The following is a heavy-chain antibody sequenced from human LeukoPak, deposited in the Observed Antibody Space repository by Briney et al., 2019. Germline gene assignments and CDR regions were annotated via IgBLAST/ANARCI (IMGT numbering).Heavy chain of an antibody. CDR3: ARDQGDPHLSLDY. CDR1: GVSISSSSYY. V-gene: IGHV4-39*07. Sequence: PSETLSLTCTVSGVSISSSSYYWGWIRQPPGKGLEWIGSIYYSGSTYYNPSLKSRVTISVDTSKNQFSLKLSSVTAADTAVYYCARDQGDPHLSLDYWGQGTLVTVSS. CDR2: IYYSGST. D-gene: IGHD2-21*02. J-gene: IGHJ4*02.